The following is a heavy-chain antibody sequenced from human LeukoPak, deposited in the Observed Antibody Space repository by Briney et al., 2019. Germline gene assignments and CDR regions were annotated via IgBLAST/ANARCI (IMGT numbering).Heavy chain of an antibody. CDR1: GYTFTSYG. D-gene: IGHD2-2*01. CDR3: ATRSGYCSSTSCRPGYFDY. Sequence: GASVKVSCKASGYTFTSYGISWVRQAPGQGLEWMGWISAYNGNTNYAQKLQGRVTMTTDTSTSTAYMELRSLRSDDTAVYYCATRSGYCSSTSCRPGYFDYWGQGTLVTVSS. CDR2: ISAYNGNT. V-gene: IGHV1-18*01. J-gene: IGHJ4*02.